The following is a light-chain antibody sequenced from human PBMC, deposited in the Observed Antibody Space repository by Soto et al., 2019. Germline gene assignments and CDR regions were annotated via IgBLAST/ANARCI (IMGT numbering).Light chain of an antibody. CDR2: DAS. CDR1: QSIRNW. V-gene: IGKV1-5*01. CDR3: QQYNSYSIT. J-gene: IGKJ5*01. Sequence: DIQMTQSPSTLSASVGDRVTITCRASQSIRNWLAWYQQQPGKAPKLLIHDASSLQSGVPSRFSGSGSGTEFTLTISSLQPDDFATYYCQQYNSYSITFGQGTRLEIK.